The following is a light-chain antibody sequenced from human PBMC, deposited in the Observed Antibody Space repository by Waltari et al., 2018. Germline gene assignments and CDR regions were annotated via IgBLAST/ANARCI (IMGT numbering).Light chain of an antibody. V-gene: IGKV3-15*01. J-gene: IGKJ2*01. Sequence: ETIMTQPPATLPVSPGESATLSCRASKNIGNNLAWYQQTPGQAPRLLIYVTSSRSTGIPGRFFGAGSGTDFTLTISSLQSEDFGVYYCQQYNEWPYTFGQGTKVDLK. CDR3: QQYNEWPYT. CDR1: KNIGNN. CDR2: VTS.